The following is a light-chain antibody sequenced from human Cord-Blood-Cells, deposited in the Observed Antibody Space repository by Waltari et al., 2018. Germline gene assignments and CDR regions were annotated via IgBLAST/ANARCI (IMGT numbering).Light chain of an antibody. CDR2: DAS. CDR1: QDISNY. CDR3: QQYDNLPLT. J-gene: IGKJ4*01. Sequence: DIQMTQSPSSLSASVGDRVTITCQASQDISNYLNWYQQKPGKAPKLLIYDASNLETGGLSRCSGSGSGTDFTFTISSLQPEDIATYYCQQYDNLPLTFGGGTKVEIK. V-gene: IGKV1-33*01.